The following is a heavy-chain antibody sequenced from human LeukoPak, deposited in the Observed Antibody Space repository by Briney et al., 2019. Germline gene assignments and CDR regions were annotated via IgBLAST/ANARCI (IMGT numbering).Heavy chain of an antibody. CDR3: ARNDYFGINNGMDV. CDR1: GGSFGDFY. J-gene: IGHJ6*02. D-gene: IGHD2/OR15-2a*01. Sequence: SETLSLTCAVSGGSFGDFYWSWIRQPPGKGLEWVGEINHSGYTNYYPSLKSRVTISVDTSKNQFSLRLSSVTAADTAVYYCARNDYFGINNGMDVWGQGTTVTVS. CDR2: INHSGYT. V-gene: IGHV4-34*01.